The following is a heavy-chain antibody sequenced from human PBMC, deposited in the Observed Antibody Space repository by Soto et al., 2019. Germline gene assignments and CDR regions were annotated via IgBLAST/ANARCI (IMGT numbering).Heavy chain of an antibody. CDR3: ARDLGGWPDY. V-gene: IGHV4-34*01. J-gene: IGHJ4*02. CDR2: INYSGRT. D-gene: IGHD2-15*01. CDR1: GGSFSDYY. Sequence: PSETLSLTCAVHGGSFSDYYWSWIRQPPGKGLEWIGEINYSGRTNYNPSLKSRVTISVDTSKNQFSLKLSSMTAADTAVYYCARDLGGWPDYWGQGTLVTVSS.